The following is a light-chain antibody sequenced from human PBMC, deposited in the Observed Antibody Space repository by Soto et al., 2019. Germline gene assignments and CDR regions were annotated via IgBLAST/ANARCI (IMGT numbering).Light chain of an antibody. CDR1: SGHNSYA. CDR2: LNSDGSH. J-gene: IGLJ3*02. CDR3: QTWSTDIRV. V-gene: IGLV4-69*01. Sequence: QPVLTQPPSASASLGASVKLTCTLSSGHNSYAIAWHQQQPEKGPRYLMKLNSDGSHSKGHGIPDRFSGSSSGAERYLTISSLQSEDEADYYCQTWSTDIRVFGGGTKLTVL.